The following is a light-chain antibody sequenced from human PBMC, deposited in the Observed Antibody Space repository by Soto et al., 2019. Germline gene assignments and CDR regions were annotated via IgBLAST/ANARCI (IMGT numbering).Light chain of an antibody. V-gene: IGKV1-39*01. Sequence: DIQMTQSPSSLSASVGDRVTITCRASQSISSYLNLYQQKPGKAPKLLIYASSSLQSGVPSRFSGRGSGTDFTLTISSLQPEDFATYYCQQSYSTPKTFGQGTKVEIK. CDR3: QQSYSTPKT. J-gene: IGKJ1*01. CDR2: ASS. CDR1: QSISSY.